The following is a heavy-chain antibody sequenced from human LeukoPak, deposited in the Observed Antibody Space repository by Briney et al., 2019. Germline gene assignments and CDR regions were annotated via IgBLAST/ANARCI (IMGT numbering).Heavy chain of an antibody. CDR3: ASAKSITMIVVVQPPMDV. D-gene: IGHD3-22*01. Sequence: ASVKVSCKASGGTFSSYAISWVRQAPGQGLEWMGWIIPIFGTANYAQKFQGRVTITADESTSIAYMELSSLRSEDTAVYYCASAKSITMIVVVQPPMDVWGQGTTVTVSS. J-gene: IGHJ6*02. CDR2: IIPIFGTA. CDR1: GGTFSSYA. V-gene: IGHV1-69*13.